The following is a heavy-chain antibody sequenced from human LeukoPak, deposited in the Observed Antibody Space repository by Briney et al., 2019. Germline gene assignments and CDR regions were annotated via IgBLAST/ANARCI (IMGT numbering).Heavy chain of an antibody. J-gene: IGHJ6*02. CDR3: ARGGVLRCMDV. CDR2: MNPDSGNR. CDR1: GYTFTSYD. D-gene: IGHD2-21*01. V-gene: IGHV1-8*01. Sequence: ASVKVSCKAAGYTFTSYDINWVRQAPGQGLEWMGGMNPDSGNRGYAQKVQGRVTMTRNSAISTDYMELSSLRSEDTAVYYCARGGVLRCMDVWGQGTTVTVSS.